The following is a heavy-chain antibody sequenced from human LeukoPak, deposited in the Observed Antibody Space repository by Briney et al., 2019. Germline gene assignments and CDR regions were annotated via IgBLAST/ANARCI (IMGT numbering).Heavy chain of an antibody. CDR1: GGTFSSYA. CDR3: ARGTVVPAAIGD. D-gene: IGHD2-2*01. V-gene: IGHV1-69*06. J-gene: IGHJ4*02. Sequence: VASVKVSCKASGGTFSSYAISWVRQAPGQGLEWMGGIIPIFGTANYAQKFQGRVTITADKSTSTAYMELSSLRSEDTAVYYCARGTVVPAAIGDWGQGTLVTVSS. CDR2: IIPIFGTA.